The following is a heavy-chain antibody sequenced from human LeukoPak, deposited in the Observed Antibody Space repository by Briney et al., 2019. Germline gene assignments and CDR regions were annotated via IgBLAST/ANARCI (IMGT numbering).Heavy chain of an antibody. V-gene: IGHV3-23*01. Sequence: PGGSLRLSCAVSGSTFSSYAMSWVRQAPGKGLEWVSLISGSTGSTYYADSVKGRFSISRDNSKNTVYLQMNSLRVEDTAVYYCAREMDDILTGYGLDYWGQGTLVTVSS. J-gene: IGHJ4*02. CDR1: GSTFSSYA. CDR2: ISGSTGST. CDR3: AREMDDILTGYGLDY. D-gene: IGHD3-9*01.